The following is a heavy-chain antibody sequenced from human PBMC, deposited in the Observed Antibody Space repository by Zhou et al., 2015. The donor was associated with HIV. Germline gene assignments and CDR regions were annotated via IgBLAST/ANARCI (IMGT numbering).Heavy chain of an antibody. Sequence: QVQLLQSGAEVKKPGTAVKITCKASGYTFTGHVIHWVRQAPGHRPEWMGWIDAGDGNTKYAQKVQSRVTITRDTSATTAYMELSSLTSEDTAMYYCARVFPGTIGFDPWGQGTLVTVTP. D-gene: IGHD1-1*01. CDR3: ARVFPGTIGFDP. V-gene: IGHV1-3*01. CDR2: IDAGDGNT. J-gene: IGHJ5*02. CDR1: GYTFTGHV.